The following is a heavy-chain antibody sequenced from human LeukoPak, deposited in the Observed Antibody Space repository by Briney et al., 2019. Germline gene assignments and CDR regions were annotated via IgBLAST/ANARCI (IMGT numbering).Heavy chain of an antibody. CDR2: IIPIFWTA. J-gene: IGHJ6*03. V-gene: IGHV1-69*05. CDR3: ARVRCSSTSCYPLPPGQRYYYYYYMDV. Sequence: ASVKVSCKASGGTFSSYAISWVRQAPGQGLEWMGGIIPIFWTANYAHKVQGRVTITTDESTSTAYMELSSLRSEDTAVYYCARVRCSSTSCYPLPPGQRYYYYYYMDVWGKGTTVTVSS. D-gene: IGHD2-2*01. CDR1: GGTFSSYA.